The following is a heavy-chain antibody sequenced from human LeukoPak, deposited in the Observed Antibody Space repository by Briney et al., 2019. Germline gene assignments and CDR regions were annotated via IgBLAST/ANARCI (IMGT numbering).Heavy chain of an antibody. V-gene: IGHV3-48*03. Sequence: PGGSLTLSCSVSGFTFKSYEMNWVRLAPGKGLEWIAYIPSGGTTIFYADSVKGRFTVSRDNDKSLLYLQMNSLRADDTATYYCVRSLTIAVAGTDLWGQGTVVTVS. J-gene: IGHJ5*02. CDR3: VRSLTIAVAGTDL. CDR1: GFTFKSYE. CDR2: IPSGGTTI. D-gene: IGHD6-19*01.